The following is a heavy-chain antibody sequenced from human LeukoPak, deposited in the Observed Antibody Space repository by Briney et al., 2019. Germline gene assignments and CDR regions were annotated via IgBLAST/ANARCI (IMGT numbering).Heavy chain of an antibody. J-gene: IGHJ4*02. CDR2: INSDGSST. D-gene: IGHD3-9*01. V-gene: IGHV3-74*01. CDR3: ARAGRGLRYFDWLTYDY. Sequence: PGGSLRLSCAASGFTFSSYWMHWVRQAPGKGLVWVSHINSDGSSTTYADSVKGRFTISRDNAKNTLYLQMNSLRVEDTAVYNCARAGRGLRYFDWLTYDYWGQGTLVTVSS. CDR1: GFTFSSYW.